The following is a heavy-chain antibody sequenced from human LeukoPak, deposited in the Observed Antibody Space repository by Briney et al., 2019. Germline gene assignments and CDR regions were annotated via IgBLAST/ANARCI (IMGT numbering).Heavy chain of an antibody. CDR2: ISVDGTNK. Sequence: GRSLRLSCAASGFTFSHYAMHWVRQAPGKGLEWVAVISVDGTNKFYADSVKGRFTNSRDNSKNALYLQMNSLRAEDTAVYYCAKGGYYERPWYFDYWGQGTLVTVSS. J-gene: IGHJ4*02. CDR3: AKGGYYERPWYFDY. D-gene: IGHD3-22*01. V-gene: IGHV3-30*18. CDR1: GFTFSHYA.